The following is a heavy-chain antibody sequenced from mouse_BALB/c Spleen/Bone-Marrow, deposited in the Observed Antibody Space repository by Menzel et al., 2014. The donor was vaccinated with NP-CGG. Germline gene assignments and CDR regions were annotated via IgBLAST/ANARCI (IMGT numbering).Heavy chain of an antibody. CDR1: GFNIEDTY. CDR2: IDPANGNT. CDR3: AEITTAAYYVMDY. D-gene: IGHD1-2*01. Sequence: VQLQQSGAELVKPGASVKLSCTASGFNIEDTYMHWGKQRPEQGLEWIGRIDPANGNTKYDPKFQGKATITADTSSNTAYLQLSSLTSEDTAVYYCAEITTAAYYVMDYWGQGTSVTVSS. J-gene: IGHJ4*01. V-gene: IGHV14-3*02.